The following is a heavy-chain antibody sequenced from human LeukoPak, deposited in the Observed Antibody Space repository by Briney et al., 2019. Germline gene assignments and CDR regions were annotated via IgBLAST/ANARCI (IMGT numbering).Heavy chain of an antibody. CDR3: AREEYYFIDC. D-gene: IGHD3-10*01. CDR2: INHSGST. J-gene: IGHJ4*02. V-gene: IGHV4-34*01. Sequence: SETLSLTCAVYGGSFSGYYWSWIRQPPGKGLEWIGEINHSGSTNYNPSLKSRVTISVDTSKNQFSLKLSSVTAADTAVYYCAREEYYFIDCWGQGTLVTVSS. CDR1: GGSFSGYY.